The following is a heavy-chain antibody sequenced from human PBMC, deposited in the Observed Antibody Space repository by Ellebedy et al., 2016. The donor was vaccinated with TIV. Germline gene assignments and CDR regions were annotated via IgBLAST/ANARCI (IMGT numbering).Heavy chain of an antibody. CDR2: ISDSGTFT. V-gene: IGHV3-23*01. CDR1: GFTFSSYA. D-gene: IGHD3-3*01. J-gene: IGHJ4*02. Sequence: GGSLRLXXAASGFTFSSYAMSWVRQAPGKGLEWVSAISDSGTFTYYADSVKGRFTLSRDNFKDTLYVQMERLRAEDTAVYYCVARLNKSGYTPFDYWGQGTLVTVSS. CDR3: VARLNKSGYTPFDY.